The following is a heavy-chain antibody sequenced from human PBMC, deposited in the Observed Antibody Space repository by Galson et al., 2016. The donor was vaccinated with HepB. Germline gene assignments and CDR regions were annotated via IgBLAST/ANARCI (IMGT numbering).Heavy chain of an antibody. Sequence: SVKVSCKVSGYILSELSMHWVRQAPGIGLEWMTGFDPEDGETLYAQKFQGRVTLTEDTSTNTAYMELRGLRSEDTAVYYCAGHSPLRSSDSTDIYPWYFQYWGQGTLVTVSA. V-gene: IGHV1-24*01. CDR1: GYILSELS. J-gene: IGHJ4*02. CDR2: FDPEDGET. CDR3: AGHSPLRSSDSTDIYPWYFQY. D-gene: IGHD3-9*01.